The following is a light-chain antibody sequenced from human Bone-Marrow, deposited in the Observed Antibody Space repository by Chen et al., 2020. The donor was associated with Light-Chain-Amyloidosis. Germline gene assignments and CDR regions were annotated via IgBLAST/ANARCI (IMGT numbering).Light chain of an antibody. Sequence: SYVLTQPSSVSVAPGQTATIACGGNNIGSTSVHWYQQKPGQAPLLVVYDDSDRPSGIPERLSGSNSGNTATLAISGVEAGDEADYYCQVWDRSSDRPVFGGGTKLTVL. V-gene: IGLV3-21*02. CDR3: QVWDRSSDRPV. CDR1: NIGSTS. J-gene: IGLJ3*02. CDR2: DDS.